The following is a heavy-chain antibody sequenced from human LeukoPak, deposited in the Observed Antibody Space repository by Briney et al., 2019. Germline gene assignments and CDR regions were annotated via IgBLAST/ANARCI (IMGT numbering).Heavy chain of an antibody. D-gene: IGHD3-22*01. CDR2: IWYDGSNK. V-gene: IGHV3-33*01. Sequence: GGSLRLSCAASGFTFSSYGMHWVRQAPGKGLEWVAVIWYDGSNKYYADSVKGRFTISRDNSKNTLYLQMNSLRAEDTAVYYCARDYTTYYYDSSGYFDYWGQGTLVTVPS. CDR1: GFTFSSYG. CDR3: ARDYTTYYYDSSGYFDY. J-gene: IGHJ4*02.